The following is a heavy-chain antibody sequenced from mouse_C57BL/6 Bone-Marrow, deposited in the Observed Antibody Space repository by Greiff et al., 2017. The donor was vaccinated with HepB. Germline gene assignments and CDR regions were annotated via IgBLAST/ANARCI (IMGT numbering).Heavy chain of an antibody. D-gene: IGHD4-1*01. J-gene: IGHJ2*01. CDR1: GYTFTSYG. CDR2: IYPRSGNT. CDR3: ARVGWDGY. Sequence: VQLQQSGAELARPGASVKLSCKASGYTFTSYGISWVKQGTGQGLEWIGKIYPRSGNTYYNETFKGKATLTADKSSSTAYMELRSLTSEDSAVYFCARVGWDGYWGQGTTLTVSS. V-gene: IGHV1-81*01.